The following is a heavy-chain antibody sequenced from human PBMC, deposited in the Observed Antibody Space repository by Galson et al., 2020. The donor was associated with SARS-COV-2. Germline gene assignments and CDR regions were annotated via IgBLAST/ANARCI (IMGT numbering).Heavy chain of an antibody. CDR3: ARVWMITGTAAVDY. V-gene: IGHV3-11*06. D-gene: IGHD1-7*01. Sequence: GGSLRLSCAASGFTLSDYHMSWIRQAPGKGPEWVSSNSSSSSDTNYADSVKGRFTISRDNAKNSLYLQMNSLRDADTAVYYCARVWMITGTAAVDYWGQGTLVTVSS. CDR2: NSSSSSDT. CDR1: GFTLSDYH. J-gene: IGHJ4*02.